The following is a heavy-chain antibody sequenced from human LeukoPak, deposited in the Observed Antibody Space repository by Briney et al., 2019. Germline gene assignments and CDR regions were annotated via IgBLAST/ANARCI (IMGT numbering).Heavy chain of an antibody. CDR2: IYYSGST. D-gene: IGHD3-10*01. CDR3: ARVVPYYYGSGSETLDY. V-gene: IGHV4-39*07. J-gene: IGHJ4*02. CDR1: GGSISSSSYY. Sequence: PSETLSLTCTVSGGSISSSSYYWGWIRQPPGKGLEWIGSIYYSGSTYYNPSLKSRVTISVDTSKNQFSLKLSSVTAADTAVYYCARVVPYYYGSGSETLDYWGQGTLVTVSS.